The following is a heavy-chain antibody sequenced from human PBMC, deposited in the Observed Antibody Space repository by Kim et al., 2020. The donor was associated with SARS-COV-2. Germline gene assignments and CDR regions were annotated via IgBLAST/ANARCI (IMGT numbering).Heavy chain of an antibody. V-gene: IGHV3-23*01. J-gene: IGHJ6*02. CDR1: GFTFSSYA. CDR3: AKEMSGTTKRYYYYYYGMDV. CDR2: ISGSGGST. Sequence: GGSLRLSCAASGFTFSSYAMSWVRQAPGKGLEWVSAISGSGGSTYYADSVKGRFTISRDNSKNTLYLQMNSLRAEDTAVYYCAKEMSGTTKRYYYYYYGMDVWGQGTTVTVSS. D-gene: IGHD1-7*01.